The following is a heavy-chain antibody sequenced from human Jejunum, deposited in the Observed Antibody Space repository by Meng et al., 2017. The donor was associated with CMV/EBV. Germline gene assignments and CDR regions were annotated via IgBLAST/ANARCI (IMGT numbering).Heavy chain of an antibody. CDR2: IYSDGNND. J-gene: IGHJ4*02. CDR3: AKDIDY. Sequence: QVQVVGWGGRELRPGGSLGLSCAASGCTFTPSGIHWVRQAPGKGLQWVAFIYSDGNNDYYTCSVKGRFTISRDNSKNTVLLQMDSLRPEDSAIYYCAKDIDYWGRGTLVTVSS. V-gene: IGHV3-30*02. CDR1: GCTFTPSG.